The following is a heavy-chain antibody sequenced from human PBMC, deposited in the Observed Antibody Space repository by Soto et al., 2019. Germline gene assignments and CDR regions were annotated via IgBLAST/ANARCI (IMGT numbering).Heavy chain of an antibody. Sequence: SETLSLTCTVSGGSISSYYWSWIRQPPGKGLEWIGYIYYSGSTNYNPSLKSRVTISVDTSKNQFSLKLSSVTAADTAVYYCARESGFHWFDPWGQGTLVTVSS. CDR3: ARESGFHWFDP. CDR2: IYYSGST. V-gene: IGHV4-59*01. CDR1: GGSISSYY. J-gene: IGHJ5*02.